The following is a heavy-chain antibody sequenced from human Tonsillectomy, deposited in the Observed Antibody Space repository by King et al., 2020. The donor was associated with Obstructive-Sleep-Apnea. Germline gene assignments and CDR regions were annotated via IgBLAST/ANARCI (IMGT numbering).Heavy chain of an antibody. Sequence: LQLQESGPGLVKPSETLSLTCTVSGGSISSYYWSWIRQPPGKGLEGIGYIYYSGSTNYNPSLKSRGTISVDTSKNQFSLKLSSVTAADTAVYYCARGKVRGVIINYYYYGMDVWGQGTTVTVSS. CDR3: ARGKVRGVIINYYYYGMDV. CDR2: IYYSGST. V-gene: IGHV4-59*01. CDR1: GGSISSYY. D-gene: IGHD3-10*01. J-gene: IGHJ6*02.